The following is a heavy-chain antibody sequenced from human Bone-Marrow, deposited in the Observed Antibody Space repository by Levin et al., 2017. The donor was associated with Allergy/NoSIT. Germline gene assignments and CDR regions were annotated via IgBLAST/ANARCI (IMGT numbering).Heavy chain of an antibody. J-gene: IGHJ5*02. D-gene: IGHD3-22*01. V-gene: IGHV5-51*01. CDR1: GYIFTTYW. CDR2: MYPGDSDT. CDR3: ARLDFHRSGSAAWFDP. Sequence: HGESLKISCKASGYIFTTYWIGWVRQVPGKGLEWMGTMYPGDSDTRYSPSFRGQVTISADKSISTIYLQWSSLKASDTAMYYCARLDFHRSGSAAWFDPWGPGTLVIVSS.